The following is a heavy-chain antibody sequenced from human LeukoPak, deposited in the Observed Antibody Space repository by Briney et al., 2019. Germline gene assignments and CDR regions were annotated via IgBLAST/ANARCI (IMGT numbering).Heavy chain of an antibody. CDR3: ARALYYYYGMDV. J-gene: IGHJ6*02. CDR1: GYTFTGYY. Sequence: ASVKVSCKASGYTFTGYYMHWVRQAPGQGLEWMGRINPNSGGTNYAQKFQGRVTMTRDTSISTAYMELSRLRSDDTAVYYCARALYYYYGMDVWGQGTTVTVSS. D-gene: IGHD2-8*01. V-gene: IGHV1-2*06. CDR2: INPNSGGT.